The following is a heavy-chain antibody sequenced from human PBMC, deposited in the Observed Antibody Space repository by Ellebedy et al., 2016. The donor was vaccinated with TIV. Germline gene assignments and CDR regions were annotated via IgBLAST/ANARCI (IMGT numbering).Heavy chain of an antibody. Sequence: GESLKISCAASGFTFSSYWMSWVRQAPGKGLEWVANIKQDGSEKYYVDSMKGRFTISRENAKNALFLQMDGLRVDDSAVYYCVGFGVFNLWGQGAPVTVSS. CDR1: GFTFSSYW. D-gene: IGHD3-3*01. CDR3: VGFGVFNL. CDR2: IKQDGSEK. J-gene: IGHJ5*02. V-gene: IGHV3-7*01.